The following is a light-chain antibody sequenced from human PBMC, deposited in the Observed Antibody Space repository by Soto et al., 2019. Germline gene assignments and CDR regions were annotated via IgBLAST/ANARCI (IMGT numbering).Light chain of an antibody. CDR2: DIR. CDR1: SSDVGGYKY. V-gene: IGLV2-14*03. J-gene: IGLJ1*01. Sequence: QSALTQPASVSGSPGQSITISCTGTSSDVGGYKYVSWYQQHPGKAPKLMIYDIRNRPSGASNLFSCSESSNTASLTISGHRAEEEADYYCGSYTSSSTRVFGTGTKLTVL. CDR3: GSYTSSSTRV.